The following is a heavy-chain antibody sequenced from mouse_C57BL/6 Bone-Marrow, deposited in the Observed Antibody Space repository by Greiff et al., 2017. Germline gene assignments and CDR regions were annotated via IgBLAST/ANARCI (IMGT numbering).Heavy chain of an antibody. D-gene: IGHD2-10*01. CDR3: ARPLLGYFDY. Sequence: EVMLVESGGGLVKPGGSLKLSCAASGFTFSSYAMSWVRQTPEKRLEWVATISDGGSYTYYPDNVKGRFTISRDNAKNNLYLQMSHLKSEDTAMYYCARPLLGYFDYWGQGPTLTVSS. CDR1: GFTFSSYA. V-gene: IGHV5-4*03. CDR2: ISDGGSYT. J-gene: IGHJ2*01.